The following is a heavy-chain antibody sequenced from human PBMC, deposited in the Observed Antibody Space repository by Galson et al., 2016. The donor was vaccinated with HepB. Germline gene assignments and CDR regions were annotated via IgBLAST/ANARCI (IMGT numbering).Heavy chain of an antibody. D-gene: IGHD6-13*01. CDR2: ISSSGSYT. CDR3: AREDSSWYGYYGTDV. CDR1: GFTFTDYY. V-gene: IGHV3-11*06. Sequence: SLRLSCAASGFTFTDYYMTWIRQAPGKGLEWVSYISSSGSYTNYADSVKGRFTISRGNARKSLYLQMNSLRPDDTAVYYCAREDSSWYGYYGTDVWGQGTTVTVSS. J-gene: IGHJ6*02.